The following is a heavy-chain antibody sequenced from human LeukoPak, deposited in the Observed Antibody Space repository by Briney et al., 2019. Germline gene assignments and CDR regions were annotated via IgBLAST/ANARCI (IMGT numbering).Heavy chain of an antibody. CDR3: ARSSDY. J-gene: IGHJ4*02. V-gene: IGHV3-23*01. D-gene: IGHD6-6*01. CDR1: GFTFRSYA. Sequence: GGSLRLSCEASGFTFRSYAMNWVRQAPGKGLEWVSAISGGGGATYYANSVKGRFTISRDNAKNSLYLQMNSLRAEDTAVYYCARSSDYWGQGTLVTVSS. CDR2: ISGGGGAT.